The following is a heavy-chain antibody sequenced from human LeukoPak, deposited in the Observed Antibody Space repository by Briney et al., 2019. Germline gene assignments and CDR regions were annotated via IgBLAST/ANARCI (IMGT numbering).Heavy chain of an antibody. Sequence: SETLSLTCTVSGYSISNGYYWGWIRQPPGKGLEWIGSIYHSESTNYNPSLKRRVTISVDTSKNQFSLKLSSVTAADTAVYYCASGSTSRSLDAFDIWGQGTMVTVSS. CDR1: GYSISNGYY. D-gene: IGHD2-2*01. CDR2: IYHSEST. V-gene: IGHV4-38-2*02. CDR3: ASGSTSRSLDAFDI. J-gene: IGHJ3*02.